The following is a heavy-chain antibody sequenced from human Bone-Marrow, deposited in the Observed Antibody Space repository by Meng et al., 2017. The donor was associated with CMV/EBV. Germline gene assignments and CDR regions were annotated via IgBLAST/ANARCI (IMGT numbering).Heavy chain of an antibody. J-gene: IGHJ4*02. CDR1: GFTFSSYA. V-gene: IGHV3-30*04. CDR3: ARAEAVAGTWRY. Sequence: LSLTCAASGFTFSSYAMHWVRQAPGKGLEWVAVISYDGSNKYYADSVKGRFTISRDNSKNTLYLQMNSLRAEDTAVYYCARAEAVAGTWRYWGQGTLVTVSS. CDR2: ISYDGSNK. D-gene: IGHD6-19*01.